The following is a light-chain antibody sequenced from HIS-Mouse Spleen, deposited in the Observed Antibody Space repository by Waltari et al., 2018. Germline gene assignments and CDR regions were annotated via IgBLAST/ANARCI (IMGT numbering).Light chain of an antibody. CDR2: AGS. Sequence: QSALTQPASVSGSPGQSIPISCPGTSSAVGSYNLVSWYQQPPGKAPKLMIYAGSKRPSGVSNRFSGSKSGNTASLTISGLQAEDEADYYCCSYAGSSTWVFGGGTKLTVL. CDR3: CSYAGSSTWV. CDR1: SSAVGSYNL. V-gene: IGLV2-23*01. J-gene: IGLJ3*02.